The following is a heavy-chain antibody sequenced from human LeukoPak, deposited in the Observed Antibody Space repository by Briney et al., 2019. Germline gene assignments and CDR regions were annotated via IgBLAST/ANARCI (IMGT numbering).Heavy chain of an antibody. D-gene: IGHD3-22*01. CDR3: ARLQYYYDSNGYYSLYYFDY. J-gene: IGHJ4*02. CDR1: GGSISSRAYY. V-gene: IGHV4-61*08. Sequence: SETLSLTCTVSGGSISSRAYYWSWIRQHPGKGPEWIGYIHLSGSTNYNPSLNSRVTMSVDTSKKQFSLRLSSVTAADTAVYYCARLQYYYDSNGYYSLYYFDYWGQGTVVTVSS. CDR2: IHLSGST.